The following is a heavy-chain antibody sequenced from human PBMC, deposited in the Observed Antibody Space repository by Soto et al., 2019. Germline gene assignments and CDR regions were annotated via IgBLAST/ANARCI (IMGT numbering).Heavy chain of an antibody. CDR3: ARGIGQQLPPLD. Sequence: QVQLQESGPGLVKPSETLSLTCTVSGVSISSYYWSWIRQPPGKGLEWIGYIYYSGNTNYNPSLKSRVTISIDASKNQFSLEQSSVTAADSAVYFCARGIGQQLPPLDWGQGTLVTVSS. CDR2: IYYSGNT. D-gene: IGHD6-13*01. V-gene: IGHV4-59*01. CDR1: GVSISSYY. J-gene: IGHJ4*02.